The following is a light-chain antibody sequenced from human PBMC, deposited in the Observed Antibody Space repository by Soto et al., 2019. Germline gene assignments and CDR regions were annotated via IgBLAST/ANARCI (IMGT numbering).Light chain of an antibody. CDR2: EVS. Sequence: QSAMTQPASVSVSPGQSITISCTGTSSDLVSHRSVSWYQQHPGKAPKVVIYEVSNRPSGVSNRFSGSKSGNTASLTISGLQAEDEADYYCSLYTFNSVTLYVFGTGTKLTVL. CDR1: SSDLVSHRS. J-gene: IGLJ1*01. V-gene: IGLV2-14*01. CDR3: SLYTFNSVTLYV.